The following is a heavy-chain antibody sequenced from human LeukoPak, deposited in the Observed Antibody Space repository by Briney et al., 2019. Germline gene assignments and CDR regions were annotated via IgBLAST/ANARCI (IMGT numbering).Heavy chain of an antibody. D-gene: IGHD6-13*01. CDR2: ISAYNGNT. J-gene: IGHJ6*02. Sequence: GASVKVSCKASGYTFTSYGISWVRQAPGQGLEWMGWISAYNGNTNYAQKLQGRVTITTDTSTSTAYMELRSLRSDDTAVYYCARDSSSWDYYYGMDVWGQGTTVTVSS. V-gene: IGHV1-18*01. CDR1: GYTFTSYG. CDR3: ARDSSSWDYYYGMDV.